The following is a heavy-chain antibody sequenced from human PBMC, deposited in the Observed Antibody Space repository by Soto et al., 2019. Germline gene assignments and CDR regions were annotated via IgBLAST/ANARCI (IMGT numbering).Heavy chain of an antibody. D-gene: IGHD6-19*01. J-gene: IGHJ6*02. CDR1: GFTFSSYG. CDR3: ARDNEAVASVDYYYGMDV. V-gene: IGHV3-33*01. CDR2: IWYDGSNK. Sequence: QVQLVESGGGVVQPGKSLRLSCAASGFTFSSYGMHWVRQAPGKGLEWVAVIWYDGSNKYYADSVKGRFTLSRDNSKNSLYLQMNSLRAEDTAVYYCARDNEAVASVDYYYGMDVWGQGTTVTVSS.